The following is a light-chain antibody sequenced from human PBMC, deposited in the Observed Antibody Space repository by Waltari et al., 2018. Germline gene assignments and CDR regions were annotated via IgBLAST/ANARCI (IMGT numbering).Light chain of an antibody. CDR1: QSVSSNY. Sequence: VLTQSPGTLSLSPGERVTISCRASQSVSSNYLAWYQQKPGQAPRLLIYDAANRASGIADRFSGSGSGTDFTLTISRLEPEDVAVYYCQQYGRSPWTFGQGTKVEIK. V-gene: IGKV3-20*01. CDR3: QQYGRSPWT. CDR2: DAA. J-gene: IGKJ1*01.